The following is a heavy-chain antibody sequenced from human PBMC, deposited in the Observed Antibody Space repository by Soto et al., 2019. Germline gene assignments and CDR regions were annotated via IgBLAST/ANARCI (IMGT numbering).Heavy chain of an antibody. D-gene: IGHD2-15*01. J-gene: IGHJ6*03. CDR2: INAGNGNT. CDR1: GYTFTSYA. CDR3: SRGGVRDFCGGNCSSDDLYYFSYYLDV. Sequence: QVQLVQSGAEVKKPGASVKVSCKASGYTFTSYAMHWVRQAPGQRLEWMGWINAGNGNTKYSQKFQGRVTITRDTSASTAYMELSSLGSVDTAVYYCSRGGVRDFCGGNCSSDDLYYFSYYLDVWGKGTTVTVYS. V-gene: IGHV1-3*01.